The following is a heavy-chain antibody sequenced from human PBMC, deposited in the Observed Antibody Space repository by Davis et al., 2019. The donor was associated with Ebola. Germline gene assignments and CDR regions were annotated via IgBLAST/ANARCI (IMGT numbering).Heavy chain of an antibody. CDR1: GYTFTGHY. Sequence: ASVKVSCKTSGYTFTGHYIQWVRQAPGQGLEWMGWISAYNGNTNYAQKLQGRVTMTTDTSTSTAYMELRSLGSDDTAVYYCARGYCSGGSCYSPDYWGQGTLVTVSS. J-gene: IGHJ4*02. D-gene: IGHD2-15*01. CDR2: ISAYNGNT. CDR3: ARGYCSGGSCYSPDY. V-gene: IGHV1-18*04.